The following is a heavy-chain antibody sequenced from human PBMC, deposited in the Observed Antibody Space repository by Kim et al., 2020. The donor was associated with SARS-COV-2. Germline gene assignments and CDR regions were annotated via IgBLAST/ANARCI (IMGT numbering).Heavy chain of an antibody. V-gene: IGHV4-39*01. Sequence: SETLSLTCTVSGGSISSTTYYWGWIRQPPGKGLEWIGNIYYSGSTYYNPSLKSRSTMSVDTSKNQFSLKLSSVTAADTAVYYCARRTYDSMYYFDYWGQGTLVTVSS. CDR3: ARRTYDSMYYFDY. CDR2: IYYSGST. J-gene: IGHJ4*02. CDR1: GGSISSTTYY. D-gene: IGHD3-22*01.